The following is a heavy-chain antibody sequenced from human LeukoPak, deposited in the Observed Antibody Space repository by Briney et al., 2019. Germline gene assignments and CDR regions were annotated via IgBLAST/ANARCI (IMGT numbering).Heavy chain of an antibody. J-gene: IGHJ4*02. Sequence: PGESLKISCTGSGYGFTSYWIGWVRQMPGKGLEWMGIIYPGDSDTRYSPSFQGQVTVSVDQSINTAYLQWSSLKASDTAMYYCARLRGYCSSCSCFRPDFDRWGPGTLVTVSS. D-gene: IGHD2-15*01. CDR2: IYPGDSDT. CDR1: GYGFTSYW. V-gene: IGHV5-51*01. CDR3: ARLRGYCSSCSCFRPDFDR.